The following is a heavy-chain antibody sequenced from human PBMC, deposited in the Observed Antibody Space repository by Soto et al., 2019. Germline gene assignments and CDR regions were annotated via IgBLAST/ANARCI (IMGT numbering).Heavy chain of an antibody. D-gene: IGHD5-18*01. CDR2: IYYSGST. Sequence: SETLSLTCTVSGGSISSYYWSWIRQPPGKGLEWIGYIYYSGSTNYNPSLKSRVTISVDTSKNQFSLKLSSVTAADTAVYYCARANVDTAMEPDYWGQGTLVTVSS. CDR1: GGSISSYY. CDR3: ARANVDTAMEPDY. J-gene: IGHJ4*02. V-gene: IGHV4-59*01.